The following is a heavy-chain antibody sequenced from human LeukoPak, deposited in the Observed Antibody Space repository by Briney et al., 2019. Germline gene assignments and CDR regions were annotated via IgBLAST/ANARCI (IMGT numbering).Heavy chain of an antibody. D-gene: IGHD6-19*01. CDR1: GYTFDDHA. Sequence: GGSLRLSCAASGYTFDDHAMNWVRQAPGKGLEWVAGISWNSGTIGYADSVKGRFTISRDNAKNSLYLQMNSLRAEDTALYYCARTALTGTGIDYWGQGTLVTVSS. CDR2: ISWNSGTI. V-gene: IGHV3-9*01. J-gene: IGHJ4*02. CDR3: ARTALTGTGIDY.